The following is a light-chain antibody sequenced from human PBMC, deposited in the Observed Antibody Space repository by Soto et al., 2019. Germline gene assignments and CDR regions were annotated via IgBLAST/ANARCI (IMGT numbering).Light chain of an antibody. CDR2: GAS. CDR3: QQYNYWPPIT. CDR1: QSVSSN. V-gene: IGKV3-15*01. Sequence: EIVMTQSPATLSVSPGERATLSCRARQSVSSNLAWYQQKPGQAPRLLIFGASTRATGIPARFSGSGSGTDFTLTISSLQSEDFAVYYCQQYNYWPPITFGQGTRLEIK. J-gene: IGKJ5*01.